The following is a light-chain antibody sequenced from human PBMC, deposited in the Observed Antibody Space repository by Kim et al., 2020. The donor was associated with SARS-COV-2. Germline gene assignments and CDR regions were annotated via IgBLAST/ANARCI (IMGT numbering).Light chain of an antibody. CDR1: KLGDKY. CDR2: QDS. Sequence: SYELTQPPSVSVSPGQTASITCSGDKLGDKYACWYQQKPGQSPVLVIYQDSKRPSGIPERFSGSNSGNTATLTISGTQAMDEADYYCQAWDSSTQVFGGGTHLTVL. V-gene: IGLV3-1*01. CDR3: QAWDSSTQV. J-gene: IGLJ3*02.